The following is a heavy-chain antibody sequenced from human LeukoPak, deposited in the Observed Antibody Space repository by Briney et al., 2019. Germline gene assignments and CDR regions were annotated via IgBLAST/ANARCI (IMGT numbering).Heavy chain of an antibody. CDR3: ARDKMWYPPVGFDY. D-gene: IGHD2-15*01. Sequence: PGRSLRLSCAASGFTFSSYGMHWVRQAPGKGLEWVAVISFDGSNKYYVDSVKGRFTISRDNSKNTLYLQMNSPRAEDTAVYYCARDKMWYPPVGFDYWGQGTLVTVSS. CDR1: GFTFSSYG. V-gene: IGHV3-30*03. J-gene: IGHJ4*02. CDR2: ISFDGSNK.